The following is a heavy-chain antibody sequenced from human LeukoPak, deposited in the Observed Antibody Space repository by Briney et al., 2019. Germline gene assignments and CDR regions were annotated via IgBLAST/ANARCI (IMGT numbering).Heavy chain of an antibody. V-gene: IGHV3-74*01. Sequence: GGSLRLSCATSGFSFSDYWMYWVRQAPGKGLVWISNINEYGTTAYADSVKGRFTISRDNAKNTLYLQMNSLRAEDTAVYFCVRVRGGNWGHGTLVTVSS. CDR3: VRVRGGN. D-gene: IGHD3-16*01. J-gene: IGHJ4*01. CDR1: GFSFSDYW. CDR2: INEYGTT.